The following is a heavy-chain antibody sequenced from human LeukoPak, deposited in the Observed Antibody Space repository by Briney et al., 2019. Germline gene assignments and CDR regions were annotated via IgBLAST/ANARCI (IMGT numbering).Heavy chain of an antibody. CDR3: AKDRPNYYETSGPLEGDALDV. V-gene: IGHV3-30*18. D-gene: IGHD3-22*01. CDR2: VSNDGRDK. CDR1: GFTFNLYG. J-gene: IGHJ3*01. Sequence: GGSLRLSCAASGFTFNLYGMHWVRQAPGKGLEWVAIVSNDGRDKKYADSVWGRFIISRDNSENTLYLQMNNLRPEDTALYYCAKDRPNYYETSGPLEGDALDVWGRGTMVIVSS.